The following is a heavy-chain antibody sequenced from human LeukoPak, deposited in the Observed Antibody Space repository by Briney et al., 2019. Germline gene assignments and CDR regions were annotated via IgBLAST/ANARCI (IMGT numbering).Heavy chain of an antibody. CDR1: GGSVSDNNFF. CDR3: ARGPPYYDILTGYYKRPYNWFDP. Sequence: SETLSLTCTVSGGSVSDNNFFWNWIRQPPGKGLEWIGYIYNSGSTNYNPALNSRVTISVDTSNNQFSLKLSSVTAADTAVYYCARGPPYYDILTGYYKRPYNWFDPWGQGTLVTVSP. J-gene: IGHJ5*02. V-gene: IGHV4-61*01. CDR2: IYNSGST. D-gene: IGHD3-9*01.